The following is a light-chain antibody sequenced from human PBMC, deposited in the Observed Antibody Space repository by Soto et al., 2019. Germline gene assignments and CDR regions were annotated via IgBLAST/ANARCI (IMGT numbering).Light chain of an antibody. Sequence: DIQMTQSPSTLSASVGDRVTITCRASQSISSWLAWFQQKPGKGPELLIYDVSNLQSGVPSRFSGSGSGTEFTLTISSLQPDDFAVYYCQQYYRYPWTFGQGTQVEIK. CDR1: QSISSW. J-gene: IGKJ1*01. CDR3: QQYYRYPWT. V-gene: IGKV1-5*01. CDR2: DVS.